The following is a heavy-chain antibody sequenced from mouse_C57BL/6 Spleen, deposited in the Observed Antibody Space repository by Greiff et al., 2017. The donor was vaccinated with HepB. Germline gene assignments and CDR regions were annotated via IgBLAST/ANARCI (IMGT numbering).Heavy chain of an antibody. V-gene: IGHV1-55*01. CDR1: GYTFTSDW. Sequence: QVQLQQSGAELVKPGASVKMSCKASGYTFTSDWITWVKQRPGQGLEWIGDIYPGSGSTNYNEKFKSKATLTVDTSSSTAYMQLSSLASEDSAVYYFARSPFDYWGQGTTLTVSS. CDR2: IYPGSGST. CDR3: ARSPFDY. J-gene: IGHJ2*01.